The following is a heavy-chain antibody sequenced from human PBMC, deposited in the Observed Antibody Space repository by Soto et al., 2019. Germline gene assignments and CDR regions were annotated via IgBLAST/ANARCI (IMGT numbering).Heavy chain of an antibody. Sequence: QVQLVQSGAEVKNPGASVKVSRKASGYTFSNYYMHWVRQAPGQGLEWMGGINPNGDTTYYAQKFLGRLTVTRDTSTSTVYMELSSLRSDDTAVYYCAREGATAAKMFDYWGQGTLVTVSS. CDR3: AREGATAAKMFDY. J-gene: IGHJ4*02. CDR1: GYTFSNYY. V-gene: IGHV1-46*01. CDR2: INPNGDTT. D-gene: IGHD2-2*01.